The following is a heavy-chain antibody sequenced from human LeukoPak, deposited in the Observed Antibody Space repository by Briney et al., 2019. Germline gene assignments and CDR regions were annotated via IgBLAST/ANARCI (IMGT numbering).Heavy chain of an antibody. J-gene: IGHJ4*02. CDR3: AKEWQWLVLLNFDY. D-gene: IGHD6-19*01. CDR1: GFTFSSYA. Sequence: PGGSLRLSCAASGFTFSSYAMSWVRQAPGKGLEWVSVISGSGGSTYYADSVKGRFTISRDNSKNTLYLQMNSLRAEDAAVYYCAKEWQWLVLLNFDYWGQGTLVTVSS. CDR2: ISGSGGST. V-gene: IGHV3-23*01.